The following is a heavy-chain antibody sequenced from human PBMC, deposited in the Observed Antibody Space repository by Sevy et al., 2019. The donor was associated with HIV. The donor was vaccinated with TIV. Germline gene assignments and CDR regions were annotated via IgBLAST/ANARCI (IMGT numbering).Heavy chain of an antibody. D-gene: IGHD6-19*01. CDR2: ISGSGGST. CDR3: AKDAFQWLEVYYFDY. J-gene: IGHJ4*02. V-gene: IGHV3-23*01. CDR1: GFTFSSYA. Sequence: GGSLRLSCAASGFTFSSYAMSWVRQAPGKGLEWVSAISGSGGSTYYADSVKGRFTISRDNSKNTLYLQMNSLRAEDMAVYYCAKDAFQWLEVYYFDYWGQGTLVTVSS.